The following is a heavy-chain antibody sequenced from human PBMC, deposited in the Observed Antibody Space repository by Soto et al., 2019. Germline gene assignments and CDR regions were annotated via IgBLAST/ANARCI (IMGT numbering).Heavy chain of an antibody. J-gene: IGHJ4*02. D-gene: IGHD3-22*01. CDR3: AGLASSDSSGGGFDY. Sequence: SVKVSCKASGGTFSSYTISWVRQAPGQGLEWMGRIIPILGIANYAQKFQGRVTITADKSTSTAYMELSSLRSEDTAVYYCAGLASSDSSGGGFDYWGQGTLVTVSS. CDR1: GGTFSSYT. V-gene: IGHV1-69*02. CDR2: IIPILGIA.